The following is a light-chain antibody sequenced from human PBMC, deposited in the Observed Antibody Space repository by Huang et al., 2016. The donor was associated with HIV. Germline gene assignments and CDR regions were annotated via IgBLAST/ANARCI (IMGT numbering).Light chain of an antibody. CDR2: WAS. CDR3: QQYYSTPLT. Sequence: DIVMAQSPDSLAVSLGERATINCKSSQSVLYSSNNRNYLAWYQQKPGQPPKLLIYWASTRESGVPDRFSGSGSGTEFTLTISSLQAEDVANYYCQQYYSTPLTFGGGTKVEIK. CDR1: QSVLYSSNNRNY. V-gene: IGKV4-1*01. J-gene: IGKJ4*01.